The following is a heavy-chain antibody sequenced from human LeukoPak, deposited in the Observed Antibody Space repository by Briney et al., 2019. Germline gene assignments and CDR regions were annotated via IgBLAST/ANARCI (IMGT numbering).Heavy chain of an antibody. J-gene: IGHJ4*02. CDR2: IGNGGSNIM. V-gene: IGHV3-11*01. Sequence: TGGSLRLSCAASGFTLSDYYMTWIRQAPGKGLEWISYIGNGGSNIMLYADSVKGRFTVFRDYAKNSLYLQMNSLRAEDTAVYYCARGKSNKGHDCWGQGTLVTVSS. CDR1: GFTLSDYY. CDR3: ARGKSNKGHDC.